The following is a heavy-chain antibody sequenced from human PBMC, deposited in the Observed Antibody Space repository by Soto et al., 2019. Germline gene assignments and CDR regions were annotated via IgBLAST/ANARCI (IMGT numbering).Heavy chain of an antibody. CDR1: GYTFNTYG. Sequence: ASVKVSCKASGYTFNTYGISWVRQAPGQGLEWMGWISAYNGNTNYAQKLQGRVTMTTDTSTSTAYMELRSLRSDDTAVYYCASAVTRLYYFDYWGQGTLVTVSS. CDR3: ASAVTRLYYFDY. CDR2: ISAYNGNT. J-gene: IGHJ4*02. D-gene: IGHD4-17*01. V-gene: IGHV1-18*01.